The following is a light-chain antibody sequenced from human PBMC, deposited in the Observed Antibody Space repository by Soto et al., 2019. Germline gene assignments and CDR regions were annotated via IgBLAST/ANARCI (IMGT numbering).Light chain of an antibody. V-gene: IGLV1-40*01. CDR2: GNT. J-gene: IGLJ1*01. Sequence: QSVLTQPPSVSGAPGQRVTISCTGSSSNIGAGYDVHWYQRLPGTAPKLLIYGNTNRPSGVPDRFSGSKSDISASLAITGLQAEDEADYYCQSYDSSLSGVFGTGTKVTVL. CDR3: QSYDSSLSGV. CDR1: SSNIGAGYD.